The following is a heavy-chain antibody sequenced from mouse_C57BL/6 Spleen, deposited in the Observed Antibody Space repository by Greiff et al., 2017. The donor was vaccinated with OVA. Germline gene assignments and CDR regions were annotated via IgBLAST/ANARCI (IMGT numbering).Heavy chain of an antibody. CDR2: IYPGDGDT. J-gene: IGHJ3*01. V-gene: IGHV1-80*01. Sequence: VQLQQSGAELVKPGASVKISCTASGYAFSSYWMNWVKQRPGQGLEWIGQIYPGDGDTDYNGKFKGKATLTADKSSSTAYMQLSSLNSEDSAVYFYARSGTPVVAPCAYWGQGTLVTVSA. CDR3: ARSGTPVVAPCAY. D-gene: IGHD1-1*01. CDR1: GYAFSSYW.